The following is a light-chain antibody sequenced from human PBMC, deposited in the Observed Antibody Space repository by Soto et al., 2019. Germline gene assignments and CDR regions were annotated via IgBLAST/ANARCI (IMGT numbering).Light chain of an antibody. CDR3: QQYGNSPWT. Sequence: EIVMTQSPATLSVSPGEGATLSCRASQSVSSYLAWYQQKPGQAPRLLIYDASNRATGIPARFSGSGSGTDFTLIISRLEPEDFAVYYCQQYGNSPWTFGQGTKVDIK. V-gene: IGKV3-20*01. CDR2: DAS. CDR1: QSVSSY. J-gene: IGKJ1*01.